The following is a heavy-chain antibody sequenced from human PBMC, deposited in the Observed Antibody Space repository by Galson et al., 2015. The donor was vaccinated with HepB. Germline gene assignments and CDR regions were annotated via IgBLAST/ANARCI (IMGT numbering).Heavy chain of an antibody. Sequence: SLRLSCAASGFTVSKHYMSWVRQAPGKGLEWVSVIYSGPGSAYNADSVKGRFTISRDNSKSTLYLQMDSLRVEDTAMFYCARGRGADYGGNTGHFDYWGQGTLVTVSS. D-gene: IGHD4-23*01. CDR2: IYSGPGSA. V-gene: IGHV3-53*01. CDR1: GFTVSKHY. J-gene: IGHJ4*02. CDR3: ARGRGADYGGNTGHFDY.